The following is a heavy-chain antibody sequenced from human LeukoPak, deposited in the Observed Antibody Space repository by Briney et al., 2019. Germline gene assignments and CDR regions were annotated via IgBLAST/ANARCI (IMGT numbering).Heavy chain of an antibody. D-gene: IGHD3-9*01. V-gene: IGHV3-21*01. Sequence: GGSLRLSCAASGFTFSSYSMNWVRQAPGKGLEWVSSISSSSSYIYYADSVKGRFTISGDNAKNSLYLQMNSLRAEDTAVYYCARDLVLRYFDWLLHDAFDIWGQGTMVTVSS. J-gene: IGHJ3*02. CDR1: GFTFSSYS. CDR2: ISSSSSYI. CDR3: ARDLVLRYFDWLLHDAFDI.